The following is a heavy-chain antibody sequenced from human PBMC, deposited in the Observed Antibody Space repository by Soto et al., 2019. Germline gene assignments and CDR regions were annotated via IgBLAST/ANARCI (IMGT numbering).Heavy chain of an antibody. CDR3: AKKAYGGSYLGY. CDR2: ISGSGGST. Sequence: EVPLLESGGGLVQPGGSLRLSCAASGFTFSNYAMSWVRQAPGKGLEWVSGISGSGGSTYYADSMKGRFTISRDNSECTRYREMSGLRAEDTAVYCCAKKAYGGSYLGYWGQGSLVTVSS. V-gene: IGHV3-23*01. D-gene: IGHD4-17*01. CDR1: GFTFSNYA. J-gene: IGHJ4*02.